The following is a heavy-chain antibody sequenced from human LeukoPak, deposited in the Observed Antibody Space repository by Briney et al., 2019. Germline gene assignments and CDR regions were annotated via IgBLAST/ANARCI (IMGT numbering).Heavy chain of an antibody. V-gene: IGHV3-48*01. CDR3: ASFPYYGSGSYSPSSDY. J-gene: IGHJ4*02. Sequence: GGSLRLSCAASGFTFSSYSMNWVRQAPGKGLEWVSYISSSSSTIYYADSVKGRFTISRDNAKNSLYLQMNSLRAEDTAVYYCASFPYYGSGSYSPSSDYWGQGTLVTVSS. CDR1: GFTFSSYS. D-gene: IGHD3-10*01. CDR2: ISSSSSTI.